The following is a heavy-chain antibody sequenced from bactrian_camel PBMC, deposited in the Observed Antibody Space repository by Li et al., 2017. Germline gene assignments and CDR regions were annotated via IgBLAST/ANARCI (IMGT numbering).Heavy chain of an antibody. Sequence: VQLVESGGGSAQPGGSLRLSCELSVRIYRGLSMAWFRQAPGKEREAVALLSRDGDNTDYGDSVKGRFTISRDNAKNMLFLQMNSLKPEDTAMYYCAADILNNGLRGAGHEYAHWGQGTQVTVS. CDR1: VRIYRGLS. CDR2: LSRDGDNT. CDR3: AADILNNGLRGAGHEYAH. V-gene: IGHV3S13*01. J-gene: IGHJ4*01. D-gene: IGHD5*01.